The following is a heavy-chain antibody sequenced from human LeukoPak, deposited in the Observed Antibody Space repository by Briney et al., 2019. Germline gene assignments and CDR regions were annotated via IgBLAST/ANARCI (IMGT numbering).Heavy chain of an antibody. CDR3: ARTYCSSTSCYEPLSFDP. V-gene: IGHV4-38-2*02. D-gene: IGHD2-2*01. CDR1: GYSVSSGYY. Sequence: SETLSLTCTVSGYSVSSGYYWGWIRQPPGKGLEWIGSMYHSGDTYYNPSLKSRVTISVDTSKNQFSLKLSSVTAADTAVYYCARTYCSSTSCYEPLSFDPWGQGTLVTVSS. J-gene: IGHJ5*02. CDR2: MYHSGDT.